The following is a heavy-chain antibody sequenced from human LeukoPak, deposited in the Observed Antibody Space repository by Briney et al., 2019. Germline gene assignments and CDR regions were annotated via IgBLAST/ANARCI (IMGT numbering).Heavy chain of an antibody. V-gene: IGHV3-11*01. CDR1: GFTFSDYY. J-gene: IGHJ4*02. CDR3: ASEPLHTATTKVDY. D-gene: IGHD4-17*01. Sequence: PGGSLRLSCAASGFTFSDYYMSWIRQAPGKGLEWVSYISSSGSTIYYADSVKGRFTISRDNAKNSLYLQMNSLRAEDTAVYYCASEPLHTATTKVDYWGQGTLVTVSS. CDR2: ISSSGSTI.